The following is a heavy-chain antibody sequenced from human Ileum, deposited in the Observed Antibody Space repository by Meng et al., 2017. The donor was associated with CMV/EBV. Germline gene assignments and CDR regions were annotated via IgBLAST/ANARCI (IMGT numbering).Heavy chain of an antibody. CDR2: IYYSGGT. CDR1: GASVSRSTYC. V-gene: IGHV4-39*07. D-gene: IGHD2-21*02. CDR3: ASSDSLRAVDF. J-gene: IGHJ4*02. Sequence: HLPPQASGPGLVKPSETLSLPCTCAGASVSRSTYCWGWSRQPPGNGLELIGSIYYSGGTYYNPSLKSRVTISVDTSKNQFSLKLNSVTAADTAVYYCASSDSLRAVDFWGQGTLVTVSS.